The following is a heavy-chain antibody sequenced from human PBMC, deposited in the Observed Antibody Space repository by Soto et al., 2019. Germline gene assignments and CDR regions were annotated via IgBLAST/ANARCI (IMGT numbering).Heavy chain of an antibody. CDR3: ARVTKGYYDILTGYQDY. V-gene: IGHV3-21*01. CDR1: GFTFSSYS. D-gene: IGHD3-9*01. J-gene: IGHJ4*02. Sequence: GGSLRLSCAASGFTFSSYSMNWVRQAPGKGLEWVSSISSSSSYIYYADSVKGRFTISRDNAKNSLYLQMNSLRAEDTAVYYCARVTKGYYDILTGYQDYWGQGTLVTVSS. CDR2: ISSSSSYI.